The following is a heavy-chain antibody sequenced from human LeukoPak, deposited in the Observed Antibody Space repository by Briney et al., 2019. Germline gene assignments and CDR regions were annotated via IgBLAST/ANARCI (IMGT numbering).Heavy chain of an antibody. V-gene: IGHV3-74*03. D-gene: IGHD1-26*01. Sequence: GRSLRLSCAASGFTFSSYAMSWVRQAPGKGLVWISRINGDGRIIEHAESVKGRFTISRNNADNTLHLQMNSLRAEDTAVYHCVREVGAPGSFQHWGQGAPVTVSS. J-gene: IGHJ1*01. CDR3: VREVGAPGSFQH. CDR2: INGDGRII. CDR1: GFTFSSYA.